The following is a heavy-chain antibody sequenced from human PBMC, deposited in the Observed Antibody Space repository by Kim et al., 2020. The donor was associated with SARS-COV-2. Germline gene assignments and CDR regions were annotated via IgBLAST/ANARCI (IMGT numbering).Heavy chain of an antibody. J-gene: IGHJ5*02. D-gene: IGHD3-9*01. CDR3: ARDLYDILTTLNWFDP. CDR1: GYTFTSYA. CDR2: INTNTGNP. V-gene: IGHV7-4-1*02. Sequence: ASVKVSCKASGYTFTSYAMNWVRQAPGQGLEWMGWINTNTGNPTYAQGFTGRFVFSLDTSVSTAYLQISSLKAEDTAVYYCARDLYDILTTLNWFDPWGQGRLVTVSA.